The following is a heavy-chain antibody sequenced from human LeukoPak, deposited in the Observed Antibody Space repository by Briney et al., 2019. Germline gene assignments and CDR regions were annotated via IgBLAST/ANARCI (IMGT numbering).Heavy chain of an antibody. D-gene: IGHD5-24*01. CDR3: ARDRGDGYNYWDY. CDR1: DGSISTYS. V-gene: IGHV4-59*01. Sequence: KASETLSLTCTVSDGSISTYSWTWIRQPPGKGLEWIGYIYYSGSTNYNPSLKSRVSISVDTSKNQFSLNLSSVTAADTAVYYCARDRGDGYNYWDYWGQGTLVTVSS. J-gene: IGHJ4*02. CDR2: IYYSGST.